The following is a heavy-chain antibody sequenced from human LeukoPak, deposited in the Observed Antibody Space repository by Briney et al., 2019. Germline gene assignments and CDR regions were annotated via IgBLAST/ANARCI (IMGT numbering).Heavy chain of an antibody. V-gene: IGHV4-4*02. J-gene: IGHJ4*02. Sequence: SGTLSLTCAVSGGSISSSNWWSWVRQPPGKGLEWIGEIYHSGSTNYNPSLKSRVTISVDTSKNQFSLKLSSVTAADTAVYYCYSAFDWFNFDYWGQGTLVTVSS. D-gene: IGHD3-9*01. CDR2: IYHSGST. CDR3: YSAFDWFNFDY. CDR1: GGSISSSNW.